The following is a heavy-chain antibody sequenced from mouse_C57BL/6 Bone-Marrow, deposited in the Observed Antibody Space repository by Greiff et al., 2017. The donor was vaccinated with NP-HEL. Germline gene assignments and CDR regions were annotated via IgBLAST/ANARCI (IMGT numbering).Heavy chain of an antibody. V-gene: IGHV1-72*01. J-gene: IGHJ2*01. D-gene: IGHD2-5*01. CDR2: IDPNRGGT. Sequence: VQLQPPGAELVKPGASVKLSCKASGYTFTSYWMHWVKQRPGRGLAWIGRIDPNRGGTKYNEKFKSKATLTVDKPSSTAYMQLSSLTSEDSAVYYCARINYYSNYLDYWGQGTTLTVSS. CDR1: GYTFTSYW. CDR3: ARINYYSNYLDY.